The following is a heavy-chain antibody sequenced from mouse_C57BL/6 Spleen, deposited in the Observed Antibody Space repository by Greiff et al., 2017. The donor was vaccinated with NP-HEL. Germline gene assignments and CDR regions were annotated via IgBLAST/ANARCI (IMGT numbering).Heavy chain of an antibody. V-gene: IGHV5-4*01. CDR1: GFTFSSYA. CDR2: ISDGGSYT. CDR3: ARDAYYSNSTGYYFDY. J-gene: IGHJ2*01. D-gene: IGHD2-5*01. Sequence: EVMLVESGGGLVKPGGSLKLSCAASGFTFSSYAMSWVRQTPEKRLEWVATISDGGSYTYYPDNVKGRFTISRDNAKNNLYLQMSHLKSEDTAMYYCARDAYYSNSTGYYFDYWGQGTTLTVSS.